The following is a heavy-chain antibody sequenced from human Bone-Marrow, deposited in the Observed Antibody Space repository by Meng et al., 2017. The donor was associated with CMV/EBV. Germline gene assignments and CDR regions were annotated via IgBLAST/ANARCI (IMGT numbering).Heavy chain of an antibody. V-gene: IGHV1-69*10. CDR3: AREVDIGYHFDY. Sequence: SVKVSCKASGGTFSSYAISWVRQAPGQGLEWMGGIIPILGIANYAQKFPGRVTITADKSTSTAYMELSSLRSDDTAVYYCAREVDIGYHFDYWGQGTLVTVSS. CDR2: IIPILGIA. CDR1: GGTFSSYA. J-gene: IGHJ4*02. D-gene: IGHD5-12*01.